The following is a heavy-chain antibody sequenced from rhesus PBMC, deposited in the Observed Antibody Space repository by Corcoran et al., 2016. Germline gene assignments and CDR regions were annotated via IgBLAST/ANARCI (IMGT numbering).Heavy chain of an antibody. CDR3: ARDGGVLQFLDWLPRAEYFEF. CDR1: GFTFSSYG. CDR2: ISYDGSKK. V-gene: IGHV3-54*02. D-gene: IGHD3-3*01. Sequence: EVQLVESGGGLVQPGGSLRLSCAASGFTFSSYGMHWVRQAPGKGLEWVAVISYDGSKKYYANSLKYRFTISRDNSKNILYLQMNNLKLEDTAVYYCARDGGVLQFLDWLPRAEYFEFWGQGALVTVSS. J-gene: IGHJ1*01.